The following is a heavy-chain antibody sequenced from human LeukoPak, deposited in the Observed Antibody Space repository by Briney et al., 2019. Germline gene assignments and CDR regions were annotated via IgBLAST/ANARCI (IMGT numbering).Heavy chain of an antibody. J-gene: IGHJ4*02. CDR3: ARRVATTPFDY. V-gene: IGHV3-48*01. CDR2: ISSSSII. D-gene: IGHD5-24*01. Sequence: GGSLRLSSAASGFTFSSYSMNWVRQAPGKGLEWISYISSSSIIYHADSVKGRFTISRDNAKNSLYLQMNSLRAEDTAVYYCARRVATTPFDYWGQGTLVTVSS. CDR1: GFTFSSYS.